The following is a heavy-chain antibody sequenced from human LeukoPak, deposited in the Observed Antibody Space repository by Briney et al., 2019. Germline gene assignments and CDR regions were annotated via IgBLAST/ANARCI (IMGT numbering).Heavy chain of an antibody. Sequence: ASVKVSCKASGGTFSSYAISWVRQAPGQGLEWMGGIIPIFGTANYAQKFQGRVTITTDESTSTAYMELSSLRSEDTAVYYCARADYGDRRKIFDYWGQGTLVTVSS. CDR3: ARADYGDRRKIFDY. J-gene: IGHJ4*02. D-gene: IGHD4-17*01. V-gene: IGHV1-69*05. CDR2: IIPIFGTA. CDR1: GGTFSSYA.